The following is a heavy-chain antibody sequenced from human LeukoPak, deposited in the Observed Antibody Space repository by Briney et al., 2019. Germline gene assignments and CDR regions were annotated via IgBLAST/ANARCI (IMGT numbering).Heavy chain of an antibody. V-gene: IGHV3-7*03. CDR2: IKQDGSEK. D-gene: IGHD6-13*01. CDR3: ARELGDSSSWYGKNWFDP. J-gene: IGHJ5*02. Sequence: GGSLRLSCAASGFTFNSYWMSWVRQAPGKGLEWVANIKQDGSEKYYVDSVKGRFTISRDNAKNSLYLQMNSLRAEDTAVYYCARELGDSSSWYGKNWFDPWGQGTLVTVSS. CDR1: GFTFNSYW.